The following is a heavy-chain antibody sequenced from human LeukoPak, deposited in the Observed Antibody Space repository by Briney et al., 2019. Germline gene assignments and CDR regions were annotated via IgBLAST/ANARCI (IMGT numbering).Heavy chain of an antibody. V-gene: IGHV4-61*01. CDR3: ARVPAAAPYYYYYGMDV. Sequence: SETLSLTCTVSGGSISSSSYYWSWIRQPPGKGLEWIGYIYYSGSTNYNPSLKSRVTISVDTSKNQFSLKLSSVTAADTAVYYCARVPAAAPYYYYYGMDVWGQGTTVTVSS. D-gene: IGHD6-13*01. J-gene: IGHJ6*02. CDR2: IYYSGST. CDR1: GGSISSSSYY.